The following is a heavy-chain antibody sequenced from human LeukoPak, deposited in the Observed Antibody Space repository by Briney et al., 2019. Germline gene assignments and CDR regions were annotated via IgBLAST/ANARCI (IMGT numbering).Heavy chain of an antibody. Sequence: PGGSLRLSCAASGFTVSSYYMSWDRQAPGKGLEWVSVIYIGGSTYYADSVRGRFTISRDNSKNTVFLQMNSLRAEDTAVYYCARDGGKYSGYDHGGYFDYWGQGTLVTVSS. D-gene: IGHD5-12*01. J-gene: IGHJ4*02. CDR3: ARDGGKYSGYDHGGYFDY. CDR2: IYIGGST. CDR1: GFTVSSYY. V-gene: IGHV3-53*01.